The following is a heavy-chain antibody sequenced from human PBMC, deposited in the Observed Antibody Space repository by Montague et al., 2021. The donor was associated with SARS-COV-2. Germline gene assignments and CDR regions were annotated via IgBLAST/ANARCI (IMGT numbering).Heavy chain of an antibody. CDR1: GDPIRNSDYS. Sequence: SETLSLTCTVSGDPIRNSDYSWGWVRQPPGKGLEWIGNIYNGGTTFYNPSLKSRVTIFVDTSKNQFSLKLSSVTAADTAVYYCATRTRYPQNDFGFWGQGTLVTVSS. J-gene: IGHJ4*02. CDR2: IYNGGTT. CDR3: ATRTRYPQNDFGF. D-gene: IGHD2-15*01. V-gene: IGHV4-39*01.